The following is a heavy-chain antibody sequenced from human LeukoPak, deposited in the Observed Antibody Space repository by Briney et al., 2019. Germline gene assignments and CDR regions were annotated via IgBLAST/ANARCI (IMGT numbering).Heavy chain of an antibody. D-gene: IGHD2-21*02. J-gene: IGHJ1*01. V-gene: IGHV4-59*08. CDR1: GGSISSYY. CDR2: IYYSGST. Sequence: SETLSLTCTVSGGSISSYYWSWIRQPPGKGLEWIGYIYYSGSTNYNPSLKSRVTISVDTSKNQFSLKLNSVTAADTAVYYCAGAVVVTAKSLWANPKRNEYFQYWGQGTLVTVSS. CDR3: AGAVVVTAKSLWANPKRNEYFQY.